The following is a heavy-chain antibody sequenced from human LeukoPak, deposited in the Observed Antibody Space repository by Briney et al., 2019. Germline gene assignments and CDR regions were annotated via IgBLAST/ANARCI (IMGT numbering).Heavy chain of an antibody. J-gene: IGHJ4*02. CDR3: ARVGDGHSVNYLDS. V-gene: IGHV3-48*02. CDR2: ISSGATTV. D-gene: IGHD5-24*01. CDR1: GFTFGDYA. Sequence: PGRSLRLSCTASGFTFGDYAMSWVRQAPGKGLEWVSYISSGATTVYYADSVMGRFTVSRDNANNSLYLQMNSLRDEDTAMFYCARVGDGHSVNYLDSWGQGTLVTVSS.